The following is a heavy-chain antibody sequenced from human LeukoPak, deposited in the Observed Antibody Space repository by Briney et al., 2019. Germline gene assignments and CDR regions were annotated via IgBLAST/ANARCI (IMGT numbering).Heavy chain of an antibody. D-gene: IGHD3-22*01. J-gene: IGHJ3*02. CDR2: LYHSGST. CDR3: VTTYSFDSSGYLNAFDI. V-gene: IGHV4-38-2*02. CDR1: GHSINSAYY. Sequence: SETLSLACTVSGHSINSAYYWGWIRQPPGKGLEWIGCLYHSGSTYSSPSLKSRVTISLDTSKNQFSLRLTSVTAADTAMYYCVTTYSFDSSGYLNAFDIWGQGTMVTVSS.